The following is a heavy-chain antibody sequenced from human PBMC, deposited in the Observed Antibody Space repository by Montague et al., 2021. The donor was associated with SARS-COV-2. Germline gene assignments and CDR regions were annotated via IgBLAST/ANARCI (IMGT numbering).Heavy chain of an antibody. D-gene: IGHD3-10*01. CDR3: AQDGEALSWVTFDI. CDR2: VDYSGLT. CDR1: RDSISSHNYF. Sequence: SETLSLTCTVSRDSISSHNYFWAWIRQPPGKGLEWIGSVDYSGLTFYNPSLESPVTISVDTSKKQFSLNLNSVTAADTAVYYCAQDGEALSWVTFDIWGQGTMVTVSS. J-gene: IGHJ3*02. V-gene: IGHV4-39*07.